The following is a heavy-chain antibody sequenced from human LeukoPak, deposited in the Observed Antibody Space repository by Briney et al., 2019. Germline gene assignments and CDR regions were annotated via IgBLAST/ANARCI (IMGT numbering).Heavy chain of an antibody. CDR2: IYTSGST. D-gene: IGHD5-12*01. CDR1: GGSISSYY. Sequence: SETLSLTCTVSGGSISSYYWSWIRQPAGKGLEWIGRIYTSGSTNYNPSPKSRVTMSVDTSKNQFSLKLSSVTAADTAVYYCASSGYSGYVASYFDYWGQGTLVTVSS. CDR3: ASSGYSGYVASYFDY. J-gene: IGHJ4*02. V-gene: IGHV4-4*07.